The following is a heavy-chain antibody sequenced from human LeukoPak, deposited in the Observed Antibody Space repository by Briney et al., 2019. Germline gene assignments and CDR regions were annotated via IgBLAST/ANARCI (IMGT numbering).Heavy chain of an antibody. CDR1: GFTFSSYA. V-gene: IGHV3-23*01. CDR2: ISGSGGST. CDR3: ARDLTGEPPFIDY. D-gene: IGHD7-27*01. Sequence: PGGSLRLSCAASGFTFSSYAMSWVRQAPGKGLEWVSAISGSGGSTYYADSVKGRFTISRDNSKNTLYLQMNSLRPEDTAVYYCARDLTGEPPFIDYWGQGTLVTVSS. J-gene: IGHJ4*02.